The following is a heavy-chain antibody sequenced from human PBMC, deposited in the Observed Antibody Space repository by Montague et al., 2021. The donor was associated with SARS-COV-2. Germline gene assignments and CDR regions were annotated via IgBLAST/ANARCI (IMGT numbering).Heavy chain of an antibody. J-gene: IGHJ4*02. Sequence: SLRLSCAASGFTFHDYALHRVRQVPGKGLEWVSGISWNGGSIGYGDSVKGRFTISRDNAKNSLYLQMNSLRAEDTALYYCAKDRGYYGSGSYFEYWGQGTLVTVSS. D-gene: IGHD3-10*01. CDR3: AKDRGYYGSGSYFEY. CDR2: ISWNGGSI. CDR1: GFTFHDYA. V-gene: IGHV3-9*01.